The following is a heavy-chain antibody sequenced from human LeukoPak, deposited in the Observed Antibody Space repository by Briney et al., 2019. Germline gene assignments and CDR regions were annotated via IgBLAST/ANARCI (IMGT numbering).Heavy chain of an antibody. Sequence: GALRLSCAASGFTVSSNYMSWVRQAPGKGLEWVSVIYSGGSTYYADSVKGRFTISRDNSKNTLCLQMNSLRAEDTAVYYCARGQRGPFDYWGQGTLVTISS. J-gene: IGHJ4*02. D-gene: IGHD3-10*01. CDR1: GFTVSSNY. V-gene: IGHV3-66*01. CDR3: ARGQRGPFDY. CDR2: IYSGGST.